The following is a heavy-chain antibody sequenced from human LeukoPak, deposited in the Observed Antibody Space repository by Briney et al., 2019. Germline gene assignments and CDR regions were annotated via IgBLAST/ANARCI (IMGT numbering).Heavy chain of an antibody. CDR2: IYYSGST. D-gene: IGHD2-8*01. Sequence: NPSATLSLTCTVSGGSISSSSYYWGWIRQPPGKGLEWIGSIYYSGSTYYNPSLKSRVTISVDTSKNQFSLKLSSVTAADTAVYYCASSYCTNGVCYIWGMDVWGKGTTVTVSS. V-gene: IGHV4-39*07. J-gene: IGHJ6*04. CDR1: GGSISSSSYY. CDR3: ASSYCTNGVCYIWGMDV.